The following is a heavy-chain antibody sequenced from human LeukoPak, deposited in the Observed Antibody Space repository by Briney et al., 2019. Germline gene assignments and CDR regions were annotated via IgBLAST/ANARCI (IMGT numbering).Heavy chain of an antibody. Sequence: GASVKVSCKASGYTFTGYYMHWVRQAPGQGLEWMGWINPNSGGTNYAQKFQGRVTMTRDTSISTAYMELSRPRSDDTAVYYCARDIAVGATTGTFDYWGQGTLVTVSS. D-gene: IGHD1-26*01. CDR2: INPNSGGT. CDR3: ARDIAVGATTGTFDY. V-gene: IGHV1-2*02. CDR1: GYTFTGYY. J-gene: IGHJ4*02.